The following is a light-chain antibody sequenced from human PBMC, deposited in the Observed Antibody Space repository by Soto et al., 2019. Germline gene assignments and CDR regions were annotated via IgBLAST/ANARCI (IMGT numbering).Light chain of an antibody. CDR1: QSVSSNY. CDR3: QQYGSSPRT. CDR2: GAS. V-gene: IGKV3-20*01. Sequence: EIVLTQSPVTLSLSPGERATLSCRASQSVSSNYLAWYQHKPGQAPRLLIHGASTRATGIPDRFSGSGSGTDFTLTISRLEPEDFAVYYCQQYGSSPRTFGQGTKVDIK. J-gene: IGKJ1*01.